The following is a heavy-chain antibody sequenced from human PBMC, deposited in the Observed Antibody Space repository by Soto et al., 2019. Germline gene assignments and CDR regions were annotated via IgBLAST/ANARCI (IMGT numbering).Heavy chain of an antibody. Sequence: KSSETLSLTCTVSGGSISSYYWSWIRQPPGKGLEWIGYIYYSGSTNYNPSLKSRVTISVDTSKNQFSLKLSSVTAADTAVYYCARSGYSYGYNYYYGMDVWGQGTTVTVSS. J-gene: IGHJ6*02. CDR3: ARSGYSYGYNYYYGMDV. CDR2: IYYSGST. D-gene: IGHD5-18*01. V-gene: IGHV4-59*01. CDR1: GGSISSYY.